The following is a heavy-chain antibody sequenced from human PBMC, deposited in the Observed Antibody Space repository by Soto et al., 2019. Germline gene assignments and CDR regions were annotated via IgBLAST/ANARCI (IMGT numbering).Heavy chain of an antibody. CDR3: TRSYCRDGVSCSWFAP. J-gene: IGHJ5*02. D-gene: IGHD2-8*01. CDR2: INYSGTT. Sequence: QVQLQESGPGLVKASETLSLTCPVSGGSVTTYWGWIRQPPGKGLEWIGYINYSGTTKYNSSLKRRVTIPEESPRNQFALKLRSVTAAETAGYFCTRSYCRDGVSCSWFAPWGKGILVTVPS. CDR1: GGSVTTY. V-gene: IGHV4-59*02.